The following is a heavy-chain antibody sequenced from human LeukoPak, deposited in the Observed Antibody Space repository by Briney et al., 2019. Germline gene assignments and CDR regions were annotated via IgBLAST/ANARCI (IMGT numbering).Heavy chain of an antibody. V-gene: IGHV1-18*01. D-gene: IGHD3-10*01. Sequence: ASVKVSCKASGYTFTSYGISWVRQAPGQGLEWIGWISAYNGNTNYAQKLQGRVTMTTDTSTSTAYMELRSLRSDDTAVYYCARGLAMVRDHITIDYYYGMDVWGQGTTVTVSS. CDR3: ARGLAMVRDHITIDYYYGMDV. CDR1: GYTFTSYG. CDR2: ISAYNGNT. J-gene: IGHJ6*02.